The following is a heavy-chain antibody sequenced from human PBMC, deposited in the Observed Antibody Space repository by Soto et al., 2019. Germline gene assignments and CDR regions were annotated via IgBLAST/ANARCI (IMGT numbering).Heavy chain of an antibody. CDR3: AADSTGTTSGAYYYYYGMDV. V-gene: IGHV1-58*02. J-gene: IGHJ6*02. CDR2: FVVGSGNT. D-gene: IGHD1-1*01. CDR1: GFTFTSSA. Sequence: QMQLVQSGPEVKKPGTSVKVSCKASGFTFTSSAMQWVRQARGQRLEWIGWFVVGSGNTNYAQKFQERVTITRDMSTSTAYMELSSLRSEDTAVYYCAADSTGTTSGAYYYYYGMDVWGQGTTVTVSS.